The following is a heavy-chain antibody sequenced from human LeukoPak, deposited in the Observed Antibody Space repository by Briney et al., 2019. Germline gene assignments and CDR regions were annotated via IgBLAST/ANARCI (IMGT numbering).Heavy chain of an antibody. CDR2: INHSGST. CDR1: GGSFSGYY. D-gene: IGHD2-2*01. CDR3: ARGPPFRVVPASSSRRWFDP. J-gene: IGHJ5*02. V-gene: IGHV4-34*01. Sequence: SETLSLTCAVYGGSFSGYYWSWIRQPPGKGLEWIGEINHSGSTNYNPSLKSRVTISVDTSKNQFSLKLSSVTAADTAVYYCARGPPFRVVPASSSRRWFDPWGQGTLVTVSS.